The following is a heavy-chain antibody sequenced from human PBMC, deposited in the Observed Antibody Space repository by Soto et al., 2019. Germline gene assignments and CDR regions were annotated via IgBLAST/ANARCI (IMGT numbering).Heavy chain of an antibody. CDR2: IKNKANSYTT. J-gene: IGHJ4*02. V-gene: IGHV3-72*01. Sequence: PGGSLRLSCAASGFIFSDHYMDWVRQAPGKGLEWVGRIKNKANSYTTEYAASVKGRFTISRDDSKNSLYLQMNSLKTEDTAVYYCTRISLVGATGGRYFDSWGQGTLLTVSS. D-gene: IGHD1-26*01. CDR3: TRISLVGATGGRYFDS. CDR1: GFIFSDHY.